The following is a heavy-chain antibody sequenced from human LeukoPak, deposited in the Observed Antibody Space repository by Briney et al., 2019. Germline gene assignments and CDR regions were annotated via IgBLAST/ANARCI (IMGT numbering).Heavy chain of an antibody. CDR2: ISCGGSTI. J-gene: IGHJ4*02. Sequence: PGGSLRLSCAASGFTFSTYEMNWVRQAPGKGLEWVSHISCGGSTIYYADSVKGRCTISRDNPKTSLYLQMNSMRAEDTAVYYCATKHDYWGQGTLVTASS. CDR3: ATKHDY. V-gene: IGHV3-48*03. CDR1: GFTFSTYE.